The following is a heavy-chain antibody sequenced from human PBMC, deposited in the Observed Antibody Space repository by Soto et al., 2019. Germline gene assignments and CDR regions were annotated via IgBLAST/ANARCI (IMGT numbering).Heavy chain of an antibody. J-gene: IGHJ6*02. CDR2: ISAYNGNT. Sequence: ASVKVSCKASGYTFTSYGISWVRQAPGQGLEWMGWISAYNGNTNYAQKLQGRVTMTTDTSTSTAYMELRSLGSDDTAVYYCATPSSNGDYYYGMDVWGQGTTVTVSS. D-gene: IGHD4-4*01. V-gene: IGHV1-18*04. CDR1: GYTFTSYG. CDR3: ATPSSNGDYYYGMDV.